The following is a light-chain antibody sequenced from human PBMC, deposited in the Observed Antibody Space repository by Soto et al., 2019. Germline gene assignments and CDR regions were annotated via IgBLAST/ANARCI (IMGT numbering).Light chain of an antibody. J-gene: IGLJ3*02. CDR1: SSNIGAGYD. CDR2: GNS. V-gene: IGLV1-40*01. Sequence: QSALTQPPSVSGAPGQRVTISCTGSSSNIGAGYDVHWYQQLPGTAPKLLIQGNSNRPSGVPVRFSGSKSGTSASLAITGRQAEDEADYYCQAYDSSLSGSVFGGGTKLTVL. CDR3: QAYDSSLSGSV.